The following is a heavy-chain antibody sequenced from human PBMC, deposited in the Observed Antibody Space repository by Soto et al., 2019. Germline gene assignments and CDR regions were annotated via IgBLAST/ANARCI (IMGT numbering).Heavy chain of an antibody. D-gene: IGHD2-15*01. J-gene: IGHJ6*02. V-gene: IGHV3-30-3*01. Sequence: GGSLRLSCAASGFTFSSYAMHWVRQAPGKGLEWVAVISYDGSNKYYADSVKGRFTISRDNSKNTLYLQMNSLRAEDTAVYYCAREIVVVVAATPYYYGMDVWGQGTTVTSP. CDR2: ISYDGSNK. CDR3: AREIVVVVAATPYYYGMDV. CDR1: GFTFSSYA.